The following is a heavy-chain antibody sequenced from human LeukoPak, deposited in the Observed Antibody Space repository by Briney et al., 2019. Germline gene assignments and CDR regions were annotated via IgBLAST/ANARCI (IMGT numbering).Heavy chain of an antibody. J-gene: IGHJ4*02. CDR1: GDSINSHY. CDR3: ARGNWEYYDSSGIDY. D-gene: IGHD3-22*01. Sequence: SETLSLTCTVSGDSINSHYWSWIRQPPGKGLEWIGFIYTRGSTNYNPSLKSRVTISVDTSKNQFSLKLSSVTAADTAVYYCARGNWEYYDSSGIDYWGQGTLVTVSS. V-gene: IGHV4-4*09. CDR2: IYTRGST.